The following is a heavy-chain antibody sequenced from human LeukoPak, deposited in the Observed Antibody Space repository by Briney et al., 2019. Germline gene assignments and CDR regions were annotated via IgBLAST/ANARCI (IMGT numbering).Heavy chain of an antibody. D-gene: IGHD6-13*01. CDR1: GFTFSSYT. Sequence: GGSLRLSCAASGFTFSSYTMTWIRQAPGKGLEWVSVISGNGGTTYYADSVKGRFTISRDNSKSTLYLQLNSLRVEDTAVYYCAKGRTGYIPDSWGQGTLVTVSS. CDR2: ISGNGGTT. V-gene: IGHV3-23*01. CDR3: AKGRTGYIPDS. J-gene: IGHJ4*02.